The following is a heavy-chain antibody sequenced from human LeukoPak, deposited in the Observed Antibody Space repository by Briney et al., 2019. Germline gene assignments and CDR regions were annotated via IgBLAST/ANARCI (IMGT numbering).Heavy chain of an antibody. V-gene: IGHV4-38-2*01. CDR3: ARHQYSSSSCSFDY. D-gene: IGHD6-6*01. CDR2: IYHSGST. J-gene: IGHJ4*02. CDR1: GYSISSGYY. Sequence: PSETLSLTCAVSGYSISSGYYWGWIRQPPGKGLEWIGSIYHSGSTYYNPSLKSRVTISVDTSKNQFPLKLSSVTAADTAVYYCARHQYSSSSCSFDYWGQGTLVTVSS.